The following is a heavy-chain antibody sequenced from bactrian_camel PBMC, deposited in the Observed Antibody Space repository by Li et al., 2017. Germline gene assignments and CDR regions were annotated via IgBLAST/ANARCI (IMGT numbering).Heavy chain of an antibody. J-gene: IGHJ6*01. Sequence: VQLVESGGGSEQAGGSLGLSCVVSGYTSSRRCMGWFRRTPGKEREGVAVIHIGNGATYYADSVKGRFIISRDNAKKTLYLQMNSLKPEDTAMYICAAAPETLWVRVYDFGYWGQGTQVTVS. CDR2: IHIGNGAT. CDR1: GYTSSRRC. CDR3: AAAPETLWVRVYDFGY. D-gene: IGHD3*01. V-gene: IGHV3S31*01.